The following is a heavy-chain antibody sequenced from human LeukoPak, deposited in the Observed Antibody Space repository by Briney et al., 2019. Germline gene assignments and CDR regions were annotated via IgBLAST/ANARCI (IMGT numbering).Heavy chain of an antibody. D-gene: IGHD2-2*01. V-gene: IGHV4-39*07. Sequence: SETLSLTCTVSGGSISNYYWGWIRQPPGKGLEWIGSIYYGGSTYYNPSLKSRVTISVDTSKNQFSLKVSSVTAADTAVYYCARDTGHQLSRRNYYAMDVWGQGTTVTVSS. CDR3: ARDTGHQLSRRNYYAMDV. CDR1: GGSISNYY. CDR2: IYYGGST. J-gene: IGHJ6*02.